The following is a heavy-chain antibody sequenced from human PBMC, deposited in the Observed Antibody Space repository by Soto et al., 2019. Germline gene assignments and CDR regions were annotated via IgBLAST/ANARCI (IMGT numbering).Heavy chain of an antibody. Sequence: QVQLVQSGAEVKKPGSSVKVSCKASGGTFSSYAISWVRQAPGQGLEWMGGIIPISGTANYALKFQGRVTITADESTSTVYMELSSLRSEDTAMYFCARSQGSSTSLEIYYYYYYGMDVWGQGTTVTVSS. CDR3: ARSQGSSTSLEIYYYYYYGMDV. CDR1: GGTFSSYA. CDR2: IIPISGTA. V-gene: IGHV1-69*01. J-gene: IGHJ6*02. D-gene: IGHD2-2*01.